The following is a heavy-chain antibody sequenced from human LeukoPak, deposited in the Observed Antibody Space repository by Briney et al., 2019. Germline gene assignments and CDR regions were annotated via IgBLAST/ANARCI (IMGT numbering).Heavy chain of an antibody. D-gene: IGHD1-26*01. J-gene: IGHJ4*02. V-gene: IGHV3-7*01. CDR1: GFRFSSYW. CDR2: IKPDGSEK. Sequence: GGSLRLSCAASGFRFSSYWMAWVRQAPGKGLEWVANIKPDGSEKKYVDSVKGRFTISRDNANNFLYLQMNSLRAEETAVYYCARDFHSVDLWGQGTLVTVSS. CDR3: ARDFHSVDL.